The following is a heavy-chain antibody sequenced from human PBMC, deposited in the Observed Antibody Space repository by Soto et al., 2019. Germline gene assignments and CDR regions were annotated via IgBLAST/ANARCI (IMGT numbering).Heavy chain of an antibody. V-gene: IGHV1-8*01. Sequence: ASVKVSCKASGYTFTSYDINWVRQATGQGLEWMGWMNPNSGNTGYAQKFQGRVTMTRNTSISTAYMELSSLRSEDTAVYYCAREYDSSGYYTGGGGYGGQGNLVTVSS. J-gene: IGHJ4*02. D-gene: IGHD3-22*01. CDR2: MNPNSGNT. CDR1: GYTFTSYD. CDR3: AREYDSSGYYTGGGGY.